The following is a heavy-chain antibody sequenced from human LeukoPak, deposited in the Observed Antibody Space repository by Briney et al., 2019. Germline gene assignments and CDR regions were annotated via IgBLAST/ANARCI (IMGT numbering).Heavy chain of an antibody. CDR3: AIVGEALDY. J-gene: IGHJ4*02. V-gene: IGHV1-46*01. Sequence: VASVKVSCKASGYTFTSYYMHWVRQAPGQGLEWMGIINPSGGSTSYAQKFQGRVTMTRDTSISTAYMELNRLRSDDTAVYYCAIVGEALDYWGQGTLVTVSS. CDR2: INPSGGST. D-gene: IGHD4-17*01. CDR1: GYTFTSYY.